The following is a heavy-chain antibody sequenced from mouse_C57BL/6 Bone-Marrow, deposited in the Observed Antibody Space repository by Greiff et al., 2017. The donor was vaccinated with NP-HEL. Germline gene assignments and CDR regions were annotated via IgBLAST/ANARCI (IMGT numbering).Heavy chain of an antibody. J-gene: IGHJ4*01. V-gene: IGHV1-59*01. CDR2: IDPSDSYT. Sequence: VQLQQPGAELVRPGTSVKLSCKASGYTFTSYWMHWVKQRPGQGLEWIGVIDPSDSYTNYNQKFKGKATLTVDTSSSTAYMQLSSLTSEDSAVYYCARADGYYVGYAMDYWGQGTSVTVSS. CDR3: ARADGYYVGYAMDY. CDR1: GYTFTSYW. D-gene: IGHD2-3*01.